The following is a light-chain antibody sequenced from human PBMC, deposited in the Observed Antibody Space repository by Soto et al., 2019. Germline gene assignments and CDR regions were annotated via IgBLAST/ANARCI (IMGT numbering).Light chain of an antibody. J-gene: IGLJ1*01. Sequence: QSVLTQPPSTSGTPGQRVTISCSGSRSNIGSNTVTWYQQLPGTAPKLLIYSNNQRPSGVPDRFSGSKSGTSASLAIGGLQSEDEADYYCAAWDDSLNGSYVFGTGTKVTVL. CDR1: RSNIGSNT. CDR2: SNN. CDR3: AAWDDSLNGSYV. V-gene: IGLV1-44*01.